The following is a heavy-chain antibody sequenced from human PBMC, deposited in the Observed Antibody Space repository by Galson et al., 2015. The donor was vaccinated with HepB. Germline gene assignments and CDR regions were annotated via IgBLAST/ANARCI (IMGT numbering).Heavy chain of an antibody. D-gene: IGHD3-10*01. CDR3: AMYYYGSGSPLFDY. CDR1: GGTFSSYA. J-gene: IGHJ4*02. V-gene: IGHV1-69*04. Sequence: SVKVSCKASGGTFSSYAISWVRQAPGQGLEWMGRIIPILGIANYAQKFQGRVTITADKSTSTAYMELSSLRSEDTAVYYCAMYYYGSGSPLFDYWGQGTLVTVSS. CDR2: IIPILGIA.